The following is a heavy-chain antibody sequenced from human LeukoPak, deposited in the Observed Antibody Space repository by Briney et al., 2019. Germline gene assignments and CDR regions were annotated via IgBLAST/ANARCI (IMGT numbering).Heavy chain of an antibody. CDR2: ISWNSGSI. J-gene: IGHJ2*01. CDR3: AKDSSSGWYDWYFDL. CDR1: GFTFDDYA. Sequence: SLRLSCAASGFTFDDYAMHWVRQAPGKGLEWVSGISWNSGSIGYADSVKGRFTISRDNAKNSLYLQMNSLRAEDTALYYCAKDSSSGWYDWYFDLWGRGTLVTVSS. V-gene: IGHV3-9*01. D-gene: IGHD6-19*01.